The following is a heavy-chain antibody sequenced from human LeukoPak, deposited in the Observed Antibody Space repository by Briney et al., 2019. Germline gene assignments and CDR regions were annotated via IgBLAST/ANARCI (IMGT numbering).Heavy chain of an antibody. CDR2: IGSSGSTI. Sequence: GGSLRLSCAASGFTFSDYYMSWIRQAPGKGLEWVAYIGSSGSTIYYADSVKGRFTISRDNAKNSLYLQMNSLRAEDTAVYYCARPNYDFWSGDTNWFDPWGQGTLVTVSS. V-gene: IGHV3-11*01. CDR3: ARPNYDFWSGDTNWFDP. D-gene: IGHD3-3*01. J-gene: IGHJ5*02. CDR1: GFTFSDYY.